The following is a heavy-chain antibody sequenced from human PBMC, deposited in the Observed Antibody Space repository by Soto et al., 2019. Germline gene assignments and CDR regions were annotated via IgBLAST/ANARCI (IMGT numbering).Heavy chain of an antibody. J-gene: IGHJ4*02. D-gene: IGHD6-19*01. CDR3: ARGFRGQWLGRYYFDY. V-gene: IGHV4-59*01. CDR2: IYYSGST. Sequence: QVQLQESGPGLVKPSETLSLTCTVSGGSISSYYWSWIRQPPGKGLEWIGYIYYSGSTNYNPSLKSRVTISVDTSKNQFSLKLSSVTAADTAVYYCARGFRGQWLGRYYFDYWGQGTLVTVSS. CDR1: GGSISSYY.